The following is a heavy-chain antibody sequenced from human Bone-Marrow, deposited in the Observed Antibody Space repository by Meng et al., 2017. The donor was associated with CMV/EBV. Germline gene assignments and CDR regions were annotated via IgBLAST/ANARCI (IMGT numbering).Heavy chain of an antibody. Sequence: SVKVSCKSSGGTFSTYVISWVRQAPGQGLEWMGGIIPILGSPKYAQKFQGRVTITADKSTSTAYMELSSLRSEDTAMYYCARAYYDSSGYYDGLWGQGTLVTVSS. CDR2: IIPILGSP. CDR3: ARAYYDSSGYYDGL. CDR1: GGTFSTYV. D-gene: IGHD3-22*01. J-gene: IGHJ4*02. V-gene: IGHV1-69*10.